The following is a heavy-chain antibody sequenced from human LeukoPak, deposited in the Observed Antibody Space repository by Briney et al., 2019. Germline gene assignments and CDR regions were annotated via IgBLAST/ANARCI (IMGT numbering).Heavy chain of an antibody. CDR1: GGSISSYH. J-gene: IGHJ6*03. CDR3: ARIHYDFWSGYRSHYYYYYMDV. Sequence: SETPSLTCTVSGGSISSYHWSWIRQPPGKGLEWIGYIYYSGSTNYNPSLKSRVTISVDTSKNQFSLKLSSVTAADTAVYYCARIHYDFWSGYRSHYYYYYMDVWGKGTTVTVSS. V-gene: IGHV4-59*01. D-gene: IGHD3-3*01. CDR2: IYYSGST.